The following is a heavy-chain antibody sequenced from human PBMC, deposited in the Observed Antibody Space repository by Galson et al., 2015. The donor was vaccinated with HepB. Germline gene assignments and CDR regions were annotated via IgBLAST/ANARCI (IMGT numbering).Heavy chain of an antibody. D-gene: IGHD4-11*01. CDR3: AKALQSWGTAYYYYGMDV. J-gene: IGHJ6*02. V-gene: IGHV3-23*01. Sequence: SLRLSCAASGFTFSSYAMSWVRQAPGKGLEWVSAISGSGGSTYYADSVKGRFTISRDNSKNTLYLQMNSLRAEDTAVYYCAKALQSWGTAYYYYGMDVWGQGTTVTVSS. CDR1: GFTFSSYA. CDR2: ISGSGGST.